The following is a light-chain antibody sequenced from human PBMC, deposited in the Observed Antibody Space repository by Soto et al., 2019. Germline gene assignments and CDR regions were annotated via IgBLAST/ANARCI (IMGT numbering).Light chain of an antibody. CDR3: SSYTSSSTPSDV. CDR2: DVS. V-gene: IGLV2-14*01. Sequence: QSVLTQPASVSGSPGQSITISCTGTSSDVGGYNYVSWYQQHPGKAPKLMIYDVSNRPSGVSNRFSGSKSGNTASLTISGLQAEDEADYYCSSYTSSSTPSDVFGTGTKLTVL. CDR1: SSDVGGYNY. J-gene: IGLJ1*01.